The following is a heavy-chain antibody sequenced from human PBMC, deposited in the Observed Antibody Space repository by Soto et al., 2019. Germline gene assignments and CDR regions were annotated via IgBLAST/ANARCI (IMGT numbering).Heavy chain of an antibody. CDR3: ARVLFKGTAPHY. CDR2: INHSGST. V-gene: IGHV4-34*01. J-gene: IGHJ4*01. Sequence: PSETLSLTCAVYGGSFSGYYWSWIRQPPGKGLEWIGEINHSGSTNYNPSLKSRVTISVDTSKNQFSLKLSSVTAADTAVYYCARVLFKGTAPHYWGQGTLVTVSS. D-gene: IGHD2-21*02. CDR1: GGSFSGYY.